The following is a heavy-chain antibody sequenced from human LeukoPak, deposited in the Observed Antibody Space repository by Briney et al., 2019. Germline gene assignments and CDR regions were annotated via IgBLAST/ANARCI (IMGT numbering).Heavy chain of an antibody. J-gene: IGHJ4*02. D-gene: IGHD5-24*01. CDR1: GGTFSSYA. V-gene: IGHV1-69*04. CDR2: IIPIFGIA. Sequence: SVKVSCKASGGTFSSYAISWVRQAPGQGLEWMGRIIPIFGIANYAQKFQGRVTITADKSTSTAYMELSSLRSEDTAVYHCAGMATPFLDYWGQGALVTVSS. CDR3: AGMATPFLDY.